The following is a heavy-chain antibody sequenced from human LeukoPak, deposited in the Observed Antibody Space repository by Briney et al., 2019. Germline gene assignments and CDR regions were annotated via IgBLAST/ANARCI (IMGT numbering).Heavy chain of an antibody. CDR1: GGSFSGYY. CDR3: ARDVYYYGSGTYFFDY. Sequence: SETLSLTCAVYGGSFSGYYWSWIRQPPGKGLEWIGEINHSGSTNYNPSLKSRVTISVDTSKKQFSLKVSSVTAADTAVYYCARDVYYYGSGTYFFDYWGQGTLVTVSS. J-gene: IGHJ4*02. D-gene: IGHD3-10*01. V-gene: IGHV4-34*01. CDR2: INHSGST.